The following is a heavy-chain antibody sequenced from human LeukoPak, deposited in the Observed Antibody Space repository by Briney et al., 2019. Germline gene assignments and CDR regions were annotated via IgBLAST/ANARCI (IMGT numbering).Heavy chain of an antibody. J-gene: IGHJ4*02. D-gene: IGHD6-13*01. Sequence: GRSLRLSCAASGFTFSSYATHWVRQAPGKRLEWVAVISYDGSNKYYADSVKGRFTISRDNSKNTLYLQMNSLRAEDTAVYYCARSREAAAGTPFNYWGQGTLVTVSS. V-gene: IGHV3-30-3*01. CDR1: GFTFSSYA. CDR3: ARSREAAAGTPFNY. CDR2: ISYDGSNK.